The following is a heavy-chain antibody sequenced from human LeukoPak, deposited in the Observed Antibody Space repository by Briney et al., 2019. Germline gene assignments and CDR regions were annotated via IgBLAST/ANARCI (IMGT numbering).Heavy chain of an antibody. J-gene: IGHJ4*02. V-gene: IGHV4-59*08. CDR1: GGSISSYY. D-gene: IGHD3-22*01. Sequence: SETLSLTCTVSGGSISSYYWSWIRQPPGKGLEWVGYIYYSGSTNYNPSLKSRVTISVDTSKNQFSLKLSSVTAADTAVYYCASLMAPVAPPVSGDSSGYYREIDWGQGTLVTVSS. CDR2: IYYSGST. CDR3: ASLMAPVAPPVSGDSSGYYREID.